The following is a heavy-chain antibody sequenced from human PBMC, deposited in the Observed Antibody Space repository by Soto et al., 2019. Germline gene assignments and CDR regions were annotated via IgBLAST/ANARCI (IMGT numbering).Heavy chain of an antibody. V-gene: IGHV1-69*13. J-gene: IGHJ4*02. CDR1: GGTFSSYA. CDR3: ARGPLRYFDWPSGYFDY. CDR2: IIPIFGTA. D-gene: IGHD3-9*01. Sequence: SVKVSCKASGGTFSSYAISWVRQAPGQGLEWMGGIIPIFGTANYAQKFQGRVTITADESTSTAYMELSSLRSEDTAVYYCARGPLRYFDWPSGYFDYWGQGTLVTVSS.